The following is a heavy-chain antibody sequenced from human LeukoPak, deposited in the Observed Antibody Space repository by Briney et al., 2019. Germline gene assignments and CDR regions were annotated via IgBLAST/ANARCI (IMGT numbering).Heavy chain of an antibody. J-gene: IGHJ4*02. V-gene: IGHV3-23*01. CDR2: LSGSGGST. CDR3: ARSPVAGPPNYFDY. D-gene: IGHD6-19*01. Sequence: HPGGSLRLSCAASGFTFSSYTMSWVRQAPGKGLEWVSGLSGSGGSTYYSDSVKGRFTISRDNSKNTLYLQIDFLTAEDTAVYYCARSPVAGPPNYFDYLGQGTLVTVSS. CDR1: GFTFSSYT.